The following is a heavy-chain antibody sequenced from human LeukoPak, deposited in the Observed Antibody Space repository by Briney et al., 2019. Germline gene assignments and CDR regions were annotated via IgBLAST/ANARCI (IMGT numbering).Heavy chain of an antibody. D-gene: IGHD4-17*01. Sequence: GGSLRLSCAVSGFTFGSCGMHWVRQAPGKGLDWVAFVRYDGNNPYYSASVKGRFTISRDNSKNTVLLQMNNLRLEDAAVYYCARGSRYGDYPYYCDFWGQGTLVTVSS. J-gene: IGHJ4*02. CDR3: ARGSRYGDYPYYCDF. CDR2: VRYDGNNP. V-gene: IGHV3-30*02. CDR1: GFTFGSCG.